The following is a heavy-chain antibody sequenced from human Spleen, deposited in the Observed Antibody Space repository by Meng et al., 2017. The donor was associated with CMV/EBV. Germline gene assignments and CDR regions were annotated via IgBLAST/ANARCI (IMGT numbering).Heavy chain of an antibody. CDR2: LSFYNGNK. V-gene: IGHV1-18*01. CDR1: VSPFSNSV. CDR3: ARFAGSPFGGYSFFDL. J-gene: IGHJ2*01. Sequence: SVSPFSNSVIHWLLPAPGHWLEWLPWLSFYNGNKKYAENLHGSVTLTTDTSTSTASMVLRSLTSDDTCVYYCARFAGSPFGGYSFFDLWGRGTLVTVSS. D-gene: IGHD1-26*01.